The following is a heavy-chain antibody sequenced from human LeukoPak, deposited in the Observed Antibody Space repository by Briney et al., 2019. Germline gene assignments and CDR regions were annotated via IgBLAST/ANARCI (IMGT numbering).Heavy chain of an antibody. CDR2: IKQDGSEK. CDR1: GFTFSSYW. Sequence: GGSLRLSCAASGFTFSSYWMSWVRQAPGKGLEWVANIKQDGSEKYYVDSVKGRFTISRDNAKNSLYLQMNSLRAEDTAVYYCATSTGGSVSVFDYWGQGTLVTVSS. D-gene: IGHD1-14*01. V-gene: IGHV3-7*01. J-gene: IGHJ4*02. CDR3: ATSTGGSVSVFDY.